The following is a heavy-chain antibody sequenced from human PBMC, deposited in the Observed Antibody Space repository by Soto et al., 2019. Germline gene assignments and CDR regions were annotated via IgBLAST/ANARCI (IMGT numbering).Heavy chain of an antibody. D-gene: IGHD4-17*01. V-gene: IGHV1-3*01. Sequence: QVQLVQSGAEVKKPGASVKVSCKASGYTFTSYAMHWVRQAPGQRLEWMGWINAGNGNTKYSQKFQGRVTITRDTSASTAYMELSSLRSEDTAVYYCVRPGRIKWVTTAVYYFDYWGQGTLVTVSS. J-gene: IGHJ4*02. CDR3: VRPGRIKWVTTAVYYFDY. CDR2: INAGNGNT. CDR1: GYTFTSYA.